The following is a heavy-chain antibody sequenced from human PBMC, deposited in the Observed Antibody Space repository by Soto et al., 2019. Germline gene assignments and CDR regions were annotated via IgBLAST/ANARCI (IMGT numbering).Heavy chain of an antibody. D-gene: IGHD6-19*01. CDR1: GGSFSCYY. CDR3: ARGSSGWYRYYYYYYGMDV. Sequence: SETLSLTCAVYGGSFSCYYWSWIRQPPGKGLEWIGEINHSGSTNYNPSLKSRVTISVDTSKNQFSLKLSSVTAADTAAYYCARGSSGWYRYYYYYYGMDVWGQGTTVTVSS. CDR2: INHSGST. V-gene: IGHV4-34*01. J-gene: IGHJ6*02.